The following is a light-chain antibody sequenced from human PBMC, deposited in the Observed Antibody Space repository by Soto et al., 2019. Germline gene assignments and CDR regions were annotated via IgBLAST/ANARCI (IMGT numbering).Light chain of an antibody. Sequence: EIVLTQSPGTLSLSAGERATLYCRASQTISSNYLAWYQQKPGQAPRLLIFGASYRATGIPDRFSGSGSGTDFTLTISRLEPEDFAVYYCQQYGRSPPEFTFGPGTKVDIK. J-gene: IGKJ3*01. CDR1: QTISSNY. V-gene: IGKV3-20*01. CDR2: GAS. CDR3: QQYGRSPPEFT.